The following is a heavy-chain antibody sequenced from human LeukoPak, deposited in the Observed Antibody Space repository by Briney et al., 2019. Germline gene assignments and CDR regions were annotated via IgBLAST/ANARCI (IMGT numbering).Heavy chain of an antibody. CDR2: INPNSGGT. CDR3: AREKGTIFGVVKVSGRGPNFDY. D-gene: IGHD3-3*01. V-gene: IGHV1-2*06. Sequence: GASVKVSCKASGYTFTSYGISWVRQAPGQGLEWMGRINPNSGGTNYAQKFQGRVTMTRDTSVSTAYMELSRLRSDDTAVYYCAREKGTIFGVVKVSGRGPNFDYWGQGTLVTVSS. J-gene: IGHJ4*02. CDR1: GYTFTSYG.